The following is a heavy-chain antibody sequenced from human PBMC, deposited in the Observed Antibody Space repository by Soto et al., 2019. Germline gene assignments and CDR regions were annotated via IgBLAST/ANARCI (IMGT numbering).Heavy chain of an antibody. J-gene: IGHJ4*02. D-gene: IGHD3-22*01. V-gene: IGHV3-23*01. CDR2: ISGSGGST. CDR1: GFTFSSYA. Sequence: GGSLRLSCAASGFTFSSYAMSWVRQAPGKGLEWVSAISGSGGSTYYADSVKGRFTISRDNSKNTLYLQMNSLRAEDTAVYYCAKILFYDSSGSVRPDYFDYWGQGTLVTVSS. CDR3: AKILFYDSSGSVRPDYFDY.